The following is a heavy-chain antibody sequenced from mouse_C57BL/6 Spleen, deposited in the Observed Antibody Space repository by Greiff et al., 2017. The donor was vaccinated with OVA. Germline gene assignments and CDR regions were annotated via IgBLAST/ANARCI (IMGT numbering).Heavy chain of an antibody. J-gene: IGHJ2*01. CDR3: ARHEGGVYFDY. CDR1: GFTFSSYG. V-gene: IGHV5-6*01. Sequence: EVQLVESGGDLVKPGGSLKLSCAASGFTFSSYGMSWVRQTPDKRLEWVATISSGGSYTYYPDSVKGRFTISRDNAKNTLYLQMSSLKSEDTAMYYCARHEGGVYFDYWGQGTTLTVSS. CDR2: ISSGGSYT.